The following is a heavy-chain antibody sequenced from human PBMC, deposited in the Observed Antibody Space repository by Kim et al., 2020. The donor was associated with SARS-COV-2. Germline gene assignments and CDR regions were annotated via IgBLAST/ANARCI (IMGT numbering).Heavy chain of an antibody. V-gene: IGHV3-9*01. CDR3: AKDLRRATRGYYYYGMDV. D-gene: IGHD1-26*01. J-gene: IGHJ6*02. Sequence: KGRFTISRDNAKNSLYLQMNRLRAEDTALYYCAKDLRRATRGYYYYGMDVWGQGTTVTVSS.